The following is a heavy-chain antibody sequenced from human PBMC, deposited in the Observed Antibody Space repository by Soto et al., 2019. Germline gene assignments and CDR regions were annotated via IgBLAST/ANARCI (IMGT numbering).Heavy chain of an antibody. J-gene: IGHJ4*02. Sequence: SETLSLTCTVSGGSISSSSYYWGWIRQPPGKGLEWIGSIYYSGSTYYNPSLKSRVTISVDTSKNQFSLKLSSVTAADTAVYYCARIGEGYYYDSSGYPTVFDYWGQGTLVTVSS. CDR3: ARIGEGYYYDSSGYPTVFDY. D-gene: IGHD3-22*01. V-gene: IGHV4-39*01. CDR2: IYYSGST. CDR1: GGSISSSSYY.